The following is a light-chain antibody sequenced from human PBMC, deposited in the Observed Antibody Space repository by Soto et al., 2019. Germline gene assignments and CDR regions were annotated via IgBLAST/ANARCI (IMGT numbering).Light chain of an antibody. CDR1: QSIDSW. CDR3: QQYNSYPYT. V-gene: IGKV1-5*03. Sequence: DIQMTQSPSTMSASVGDTVTITWRDSQSIDSWLAWYPQKPGKAPKIMIYKASSLESGVPSRFSGSGAGTEFTRTISSLQPDDVATDYCQQYNSYPYTFGQGTRLEIK. CDR2: KAS. J-gene: IGKJ2*01.